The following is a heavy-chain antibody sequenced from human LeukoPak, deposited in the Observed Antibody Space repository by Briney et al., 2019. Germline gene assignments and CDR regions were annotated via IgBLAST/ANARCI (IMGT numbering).Heavy chain of an antibody. CDR1: GGSFSGYY. V-gene: IGHV4-34*01. CDR3: AREEIRSWFDP. Sequence: KTSETLSLTCAVYGGSFSGYYWSWIRQPPGKGLEWIGEINHSGSTNYNPSLKSRVTISVDTSKNQFSLKLSSVTAADTAVYYCAREEIRSWFDPWGQGTLVTVSS. J-gene: IGHJ5*02. CDR2: INHSGST. D-gene: IGHD5-24*01.